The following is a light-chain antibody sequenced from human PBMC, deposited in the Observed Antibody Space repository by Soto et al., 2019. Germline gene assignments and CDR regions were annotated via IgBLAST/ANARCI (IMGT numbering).Light chain of an antibody. V-gene: IGKV4-1*01. CDR1: QSVLYSSNNKNY. CDR2: CAS. Sequence: DIVMTHSPDSLAVSLGERATINCKSSQSVLYSSNNKNYLAWYQKKPGQPPKLLIYCASTRESGVPDRFSGSGSGTDFTLTISSLQAEDVAVYYCQQSLGTFGQGTKVEIK. CDR3: QQSLGT. J-gene: IGKJ1*01.